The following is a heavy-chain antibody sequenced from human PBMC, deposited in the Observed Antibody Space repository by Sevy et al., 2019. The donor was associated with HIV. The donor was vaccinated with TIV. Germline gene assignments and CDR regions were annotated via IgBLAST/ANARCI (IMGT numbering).Heavy chain of an antibody. D-gene: IGHD6-19*01. Sequence: GGSLRLSCAASGFTFSKYWMTWVRQAPGKGLEWVANIKQDGSEKNYVDSVKGRFTISRDNAKNSLYLQMNSLRAEDTAVYYCVRASGDYDSGWYNLVHFDYWGQGTLVTVSS. CDR2: IKQDGSEK. J-gene: IGHJ4*02. V-gene: IGHV3-7*03. CDR1: GFTFSKYW. CDR3: VRASGDYDSGWYNLVHFDY.